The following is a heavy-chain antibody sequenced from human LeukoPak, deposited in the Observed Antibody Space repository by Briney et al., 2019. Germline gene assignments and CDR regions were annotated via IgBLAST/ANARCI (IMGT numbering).Heavy chain of an antibody. CDR3: ARGGRRFWSGYRIDY. CDR1: GGSISNYY. V-gene: IGHV4-59*01. Sequence: SETLSLTCTVSGGSISNYYWSWIRQSPGKGLEWIGFISYSGSTDYNPSLKSRVTISFDTSENQISLRLTSVTAADTAVYYCARGGRRFWSGYRIDYWGQGTLVTVSS. D-gene: IGHD3-3*01. CDR2: ISYSGST. J-gene: IGHJ4*02.